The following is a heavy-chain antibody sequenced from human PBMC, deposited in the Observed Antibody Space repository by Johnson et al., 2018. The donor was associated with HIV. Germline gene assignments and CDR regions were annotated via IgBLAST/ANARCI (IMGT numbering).Heavy chain of an antibody. CDR2: MSYDGTNK. V-gene: IGHV3-30*18. Sequence: QVQLVESGGGVVQPGRSLRLSCAASGFTFGSYGMHWVRQAPGKGLEWVAVMSYDGTNKYYADSVKGRFTISRDNFKNTLFLQMNSLRVEDTAEYYCVKDRGRPGTPAGLDIWGQGTMVTVSS. D-gene: IGHD3-16*01. CDR3: VKDRGRPGTPAGLDI. CDR1: GFTFGSYG. J-gene: IGHJ3*02.